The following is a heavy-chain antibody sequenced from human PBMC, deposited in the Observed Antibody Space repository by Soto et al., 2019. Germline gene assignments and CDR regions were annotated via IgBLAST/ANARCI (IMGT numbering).Heavy chain of an antibody. CDR2: IRYDGSNK. CDR1: GFTFSSYG. V-gene: IGHV3-33*01. CDR3: ARAVGYDYIWGSYRPTPLDY. Sequence: QVQLVESGGGVVQPGRSLRLSCAASGFTFSSYGMHWVRQAPGKGLEWVAVIRYDGSNKYYADSVKGRFTISRDNSKKTPYLQMNSLRAEDTAVYYCARAVGYDYIWGSYRPTPLDYWGQGTLVTVSS. D-gene: IGHD3-16*02. J-gene: IGHJ4*02.